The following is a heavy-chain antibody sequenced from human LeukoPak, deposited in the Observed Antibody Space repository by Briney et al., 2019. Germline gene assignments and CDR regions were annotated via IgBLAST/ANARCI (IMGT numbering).Heavy chain of an antibody. D-gene: IGHD6-19*01. J-gene: IGHJ4*02. Sequence: SETLSLTCTVSGGSISGDYWSWIRQPPGKGLEWIGYISYSGSTNYNPSLKSRVTISVGTSKNQFSLKLTSVTAADTAVYYCAREAVSGWYDHFDYWGQGTLVTVSS. CDR1: GGSISGDY. CDR2: ISYSGST. CDR3: AREAVSGWYDHFDY. V-gene: IGHV4-59*01.